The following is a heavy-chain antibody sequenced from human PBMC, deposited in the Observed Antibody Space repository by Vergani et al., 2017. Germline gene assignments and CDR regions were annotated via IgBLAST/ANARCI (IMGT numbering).Heavy chain of an antibody. V-gene: IGHV4-34*01. CDR3: ARGYPAVVTPSPQRDAFDI. Sequence: QVQLQQWGAGLLKPSETLSLTCAVYGGSFSGYYWSWIRQPPGKGLEWFGEINHSGSTNYNPSLKSRVTISVDTSKNQFSLKLSSVTAADTAVYYCARGYPAVVTPSPQRDAFDIWGQGTMVTVAS. J-gene: IGHJ3*02. D-gene: IGHD4-23*01. CDR1: GGSFSGYY. CDR2: INHSGST.